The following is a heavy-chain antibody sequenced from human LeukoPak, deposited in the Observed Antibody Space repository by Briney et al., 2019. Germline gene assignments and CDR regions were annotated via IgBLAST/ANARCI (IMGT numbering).Heavy chain of an antibody. CDR3: ARRGRWGAFKI. CDR2: IIPIFGTA. J-gene: IGHJ3*02. D-gene: IGHD1-26*01. CDR1: GGTFSSYA. V-gene: IGHV1-69*05. Sequence: ASVKVSCKASGGTFSSYAISWVRQAPGQGLEWMGGIIPIFGTANYAQKFQGRVTITTDESTSTAYMELSSLRSEDTAVYYCARRGRWGAFKIWAKGKMATFSS.